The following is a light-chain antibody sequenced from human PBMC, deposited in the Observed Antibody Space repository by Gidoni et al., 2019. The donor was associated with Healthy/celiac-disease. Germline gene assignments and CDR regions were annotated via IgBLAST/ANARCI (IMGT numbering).Light chain of an antibody. CDR1: SSNIGSNY. Sequence: QSVLTQPPSASGTPVQRVTISCSGSSSNIGSNYVYWYPQLPGTAPKLLIYRNNQRPSGVPDRFSGSKSGTSASLAISGLRSEDEADYYCAAWDDSLSGYVFGTGTKVTVL. V-gene: IGLV1-47*01. CDR3: AAWDDSLSGYV. J-gene: IGLJ1*01. CDR2: RNN.